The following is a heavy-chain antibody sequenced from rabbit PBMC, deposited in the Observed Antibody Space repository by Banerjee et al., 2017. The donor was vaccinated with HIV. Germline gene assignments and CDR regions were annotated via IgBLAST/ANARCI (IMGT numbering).Heavy chain of an antibody. V-gene: IGHV1S43*01. CDR2: IYTSSGSA. J-gene: IGHJ6*01. Sequence: QQQLEESGGGLVKPGGTLTLTCKASGIDFSSYYYMCWVRQAPGKGLELIACIYTSSGSAYYASWVNGRFTISRSTSLNTVDLKMTSLTAADTATYFCAREGPGYGDGAMDLWGQGTLVTVS. D-gene: IGHD3-1*01. CDR1: GIDFSSYYY. CDR3: AREGPGYGDGAMDL.